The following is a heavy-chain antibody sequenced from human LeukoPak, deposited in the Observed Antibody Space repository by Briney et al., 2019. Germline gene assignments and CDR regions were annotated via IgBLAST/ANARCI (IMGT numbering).Heavy chain of an antibody. CDR3: ARAGWIITSGIDY. CDR1: GYSISRGYY. V-gene: IGHV4-38-2*01. Sequence: SETLSLTCGVSGYSISRGYYWAWIRQPPGKGLEWIGTIFHIGSTYYTPSLGSRVTISVDTSKNEFSLNLKSVTAADTAVYYCARAGWIITSGIDYWGQGALVTVSS. J-gene: IGHJ4*02. D-gene: IGHD3-10*01. CDR2: IFHIGST.